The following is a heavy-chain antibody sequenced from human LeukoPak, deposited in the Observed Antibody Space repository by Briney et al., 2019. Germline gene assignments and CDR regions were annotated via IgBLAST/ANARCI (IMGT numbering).Heavy chain of an antibody. CDR3: AKSLRAAADAFDY. CDR2: LSDSGFST. J-gene: IGHJ4*02. V-gene: IGHV3-23*01. Sequence: PGRSLRLSCAASGFTFSSYAMSWVRQAPGKGLEWVSGLSDSGFSTYYAGSVKGRFTISRDNSKNTLYLQMNSLRAEDTAVFYCAKSLRAAADAFDYWGQGTLVTVSS. CDR1: GFTFSSYA. D-gene: IGHD6-13*01.